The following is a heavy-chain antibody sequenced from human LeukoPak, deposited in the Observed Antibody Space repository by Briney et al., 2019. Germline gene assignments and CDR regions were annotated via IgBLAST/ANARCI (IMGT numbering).Heavy chain of an antibody. CDR2: IGAAGDT. CDR3: ARDRAGDFDY. Sequence: GGSLRLSCVASGFTFRNYDVHWVRQATGKGLEWVSGIGAAGDTYYPGSVKGRFTISRENANNSLYLQMNSLRAGDTAMYYYARDRAGDFDYWGQGTLVTVSS. CDR1: GFTFRNYD. V-gene: IGHV3-13*04. J-gene: IGHJ4*02. D-gene: IGHD6-19*01.